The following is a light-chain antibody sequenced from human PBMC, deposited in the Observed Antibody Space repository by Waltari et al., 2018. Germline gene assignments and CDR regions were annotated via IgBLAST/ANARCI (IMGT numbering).Light chain of an antibody. CDR2: NVS. V-gene: IGLV2-14*03. CDR3: SSFSSGSTPVV. Sequence: QSVLTQPASVSGSPGQSITISCTGTSSDVGSYNFVSWYQQHPGKAHKLIIFNVSNRPSGVSNRFSGSKSGNTASLTISGLQAEDEADFYCSSFSSGSTPVVFGGGTMLTVL. J-gene: IGLJ2*01. CDR1: SSDVGSYNF.